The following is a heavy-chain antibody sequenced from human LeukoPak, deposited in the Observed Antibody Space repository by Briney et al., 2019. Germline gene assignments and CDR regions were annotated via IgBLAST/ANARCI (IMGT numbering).Heavy chain of an antibody. Sequence: NTSETLSLTCTVSGGSISSYYWSWIRQPPGKGLEWIGYIYYSGSTNYNPSLKSRVTISVDTSKNQFSLKLSSVTAADTAVYYCARLYYDFWSGYPDYWGQGTLVTVSS. CDR1: GGSISSYY. CDR3: ARLYYDFWSGYPDY. V-gene: IGHV4-59*08. J-gene: IGHJ4*02. D-gene: IGHD3-3*01. CDR2: IYYSGST.